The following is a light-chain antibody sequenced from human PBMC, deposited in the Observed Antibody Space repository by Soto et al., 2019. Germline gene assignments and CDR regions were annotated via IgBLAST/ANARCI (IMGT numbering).Light chain of an antibody. CDR2: WES. J-gene: IGKJ1*01. CDR3: QQYYTNPRT. Sequence: DIVMTQSPDPLAVSLGERATVNCKSGQSVLYSSDNRNYLAWYQQKPGQSPKLLISWESTRESGVPDRFSGSGSGTDFPLTISSLQAEDVAVYFCQQYYTNPRTFGQGTKVEIK. V-gene: IGKV4-1*01. CDR1: QSVLYSSDNRNY.